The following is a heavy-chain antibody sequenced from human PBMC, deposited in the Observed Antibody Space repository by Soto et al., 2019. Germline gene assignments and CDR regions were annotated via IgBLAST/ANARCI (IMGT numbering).Heavy chain of an antibody. D-gene: IGHD3-22*01. CDR2: FIPIYGTR. CDR3: ARDNGQRDYYDSSLDAFDI. CDR1: GCTFSRYA. J-gene: IGHJ3*02. Sequence: SGKVSCTASGCTFSRYAISWVRRAPVQGLEWIGGFIPIYGTRNYGQKFQGRVTITADESTSTAYMELSSLRSEDTAVYYCARDNGQRDYYDSSLDAFDIWGQGTMVTVSS. V-gene: IGHV1-69*13.